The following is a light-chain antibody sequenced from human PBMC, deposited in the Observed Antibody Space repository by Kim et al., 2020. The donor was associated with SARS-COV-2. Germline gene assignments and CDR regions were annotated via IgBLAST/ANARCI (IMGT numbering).Light chain of an antibody. V-gene: IGKV3-15*01. CDR1: QSVGSS. CDR3: QQYHDWPYT. J-gene: IGKJ2*01. Sequence: SVSPGERTTLSCRASQSVGSSLAWYQQKPGQAPRLLIHGASTTATGLPARFSGSGSGTDFTLTISSLQSGDFAVYYCQQYHDWPYTFGQGTKLEIK. CDR2: GAS.